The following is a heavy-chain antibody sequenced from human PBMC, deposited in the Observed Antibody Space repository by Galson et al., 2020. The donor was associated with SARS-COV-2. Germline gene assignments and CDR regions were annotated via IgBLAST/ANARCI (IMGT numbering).Heavy chain of an antibody. J-gene: IGHJ6*02. CDR3: ARVNYDILFSYYYGMDF. V-gene: IGHV1-69*13. CDR1: GGTFSSNA. Sequence: SVKVTCKASGGTFSSNAISWVRQAPGQGLEWLGGIIPIFGTANYAQTFQGRVTITADESTSTAYMELSSLRSEDTAVYYCARVNYDILFSYYYGMDFWGQGTTVTVSS. D-gene: IGHD3-22*01. CDR2: IIPIFGTA.